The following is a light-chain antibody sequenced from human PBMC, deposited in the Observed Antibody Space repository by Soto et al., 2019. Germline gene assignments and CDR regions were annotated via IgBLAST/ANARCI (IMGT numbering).Light chain of an antibody. Sequence: SVLPQPASVSRSPGQSITITCTGTSSDVGGYNYVSWYQQHPGKAPKLMIYDVSNRPSGVSNRFSGSKSGNTASLTISGLQAEDEADYYCSSYTSSSTYVFGTGTKVTVL. CDR2: DVS. V-gene: IGLV2-14*01. CDR1: SSDVGGYNY. J-gene: IGLJ1*01. CDR3: SSYTSSSTYV.